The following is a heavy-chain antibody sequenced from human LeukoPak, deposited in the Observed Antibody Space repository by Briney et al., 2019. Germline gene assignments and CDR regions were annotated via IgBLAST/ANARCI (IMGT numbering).Heavy chain of an antibody. Sequence: SETLSLTCTVSGGSISSYYWSWIRQPPGKGLEWIGYIYYSGSTYYNPSLKSRVTISVDTSKNQFSLKLSSVTAADTAVYYCAREVAAAGQIYYYYYMDVWGKGTTVTVSS. J-gene: IGHJ6*03. D-gene: IGHD6-13*01. CDR1: GGSISSYY. CDR3: AREVAAAGQIYYYYYMDV. V-gene: IGHV4-59*12. CDR2: IYYSGST.